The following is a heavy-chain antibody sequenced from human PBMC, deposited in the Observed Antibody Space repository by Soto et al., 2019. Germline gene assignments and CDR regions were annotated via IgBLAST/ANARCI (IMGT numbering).Heavy chain of an antibody. CDR2: IYYSGST. V-gene: IGHV4-61*01. D-gene: IGHD5-12*01. Sequence: QVQLQESGPGLVKPSETLSLTCIVSGGSVSSGSYYWSWIRQPPGKGLEWIGYIYYSGSTDYNPSLKSRVTVSIDASKTPCSLKLYSVTAADTAVYYCARAHSAYVPVGMDVWGRGTTVTVSS. CDR3: ARAHSAYVPVGMDV. J-gene: IGHJ6*02. CDR1: GGSVSSGSYY.